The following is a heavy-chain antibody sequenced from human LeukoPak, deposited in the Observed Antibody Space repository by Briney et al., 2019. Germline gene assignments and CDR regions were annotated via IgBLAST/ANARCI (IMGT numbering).Heavy chain of an antibody. J-gene: IGHJ4*02. Sequence: GGSLSLSCAASGFTFSSYAMHWVRQAPGRGRVGGAVISYVGSNKYYADSVKRRFTISRDNSKNTLYLQMNSLRAEDTAVYYCARAYGLDYWGQGTLVTVSS. CDR1: GFTFSSYA. V-gene: IGHV3-30-3*01. CDR3: ARAYGLDY. CDR2: ISYVGSNK. D-gene: IGHD4-17*01.